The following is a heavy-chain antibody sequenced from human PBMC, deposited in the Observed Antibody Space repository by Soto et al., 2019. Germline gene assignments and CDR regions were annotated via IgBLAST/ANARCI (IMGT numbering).Heavy chain of an antibody. Sequence: QVQLVQSGAEVRKPGSSVKVSCKASGGSFSSFAFSWVRQAPGQGLEWMGGIIPMFGSANYAQEFLGRVTFTADDSTSADYMEISGLTFGDTAFYFWAVSLYGVVLHYYLRMDVWGPGTPVTVSS. CDR2: IIPMFGSA. CDR1: GGSFSSFA. J-gene: IGHJ6*02. V-gene: IGHV1-69*01. D-gene: IGHD3-3*01. CDR3: AVSLYGVVLHYYLRMDV.